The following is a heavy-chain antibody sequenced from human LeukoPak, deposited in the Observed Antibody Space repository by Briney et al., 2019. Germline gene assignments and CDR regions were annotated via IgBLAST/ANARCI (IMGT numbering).Heavy chain of an antibody. Sequence: PGGSLRLSCAASGFTLSDYYMSWIRQAPGKGLEWVSYISSSSSYTNYADSVKGRFTISRDNAKNSLYLQMNSLRAEDTAVYYCARESCSGGSCYYFDYWGQGTLVTVSS. D-gene: IGHD2-15*01. V-gene: IGHV3-11*06. J-gene: IGHJ4*02. CDR1: GFTLSDYY. CDR2: ISSSSSYT. CDR3: ARESCSGGSCYYFDY.